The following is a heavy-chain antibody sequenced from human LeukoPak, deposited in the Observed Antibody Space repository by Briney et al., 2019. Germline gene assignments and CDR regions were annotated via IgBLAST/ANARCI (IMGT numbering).Heavy chain of an antibody. Sequence: SETLSLTCTVSGGSISSYYWSWNRQPPGKGLERIGYIYYSGSTNYNPSLKSRVTISVDTSKNQFSLKLSSVTAADTAVYYCARGSYSLLGNWFDPWGQGTLVTVSS. CDR3: ARGSYSLLGNWFDP. V-gene: IGHV4-59*01. CDR1: GGSISSYY. J-gene: IGHJ5*02. CDR2: IYYSGST. D-gene: IGHD5-12*01.